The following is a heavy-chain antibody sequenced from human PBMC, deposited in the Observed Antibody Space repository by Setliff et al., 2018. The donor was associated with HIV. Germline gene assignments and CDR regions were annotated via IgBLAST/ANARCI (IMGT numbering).Heavy chain of an antibody. J-gene: IGHJ4*02. V-gene: IGHV4-34*01. CDR2: INHSGST. CDR3: ARGPPKYYYDSSWYYFDY. CDR1: GGSFSGYY. Sequence: SETLSLTCAVYGGSFSGYYWSWIRQSPGKGLEWMGEINHSGSTNYNPSLKSRVAISVDTSKNQFSLKLSSVTAADTSVYYCARGPPKYYYDSSWYYFDYWGQGTLVTVSS. D-gene: IGHD3-22*01.